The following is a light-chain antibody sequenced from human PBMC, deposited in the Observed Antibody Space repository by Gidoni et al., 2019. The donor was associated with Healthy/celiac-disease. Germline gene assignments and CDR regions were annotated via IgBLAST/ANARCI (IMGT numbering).Light chain of an antibody. CDR1: QSISSY. J-gene: IGKJ4*01. Sequence: DIQMTQSPSSLSASVGDRVTITCRASQSISSYLNWYQQKPGKAPKLLIYAASSLQSGVPSRFSGSGSGTYFTLTISSLQPEDLATYDCQQSYSTPLTFGGGTKVEIK. CDR3: QQSYSTPLT. CDR2: AAS. V-gene: IGKV1-39*01.